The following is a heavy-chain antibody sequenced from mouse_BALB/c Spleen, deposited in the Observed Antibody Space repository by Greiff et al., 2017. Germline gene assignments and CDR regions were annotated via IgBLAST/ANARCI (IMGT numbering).Heavy chain of an antibody. CDR1: GFSLTGYG. D-gene: IGHD2-4*01. CDR2: IWGDGST. J-gene: IGHJ4*01. V-gene: IGHV2-6-7*01. CDR3: AQSTMITTYAMDY. Sequence: VKLMESGPGLVAPSQSLSITCTVSGFSLTGYGVNWVRQPPGKGLEWLGMIWGDGSTDYNSALKSRLSISKDNSKSQVFLKMNSLQTDDTARYYCAQSTMITTYAMDYWGQGTSVTVSS.